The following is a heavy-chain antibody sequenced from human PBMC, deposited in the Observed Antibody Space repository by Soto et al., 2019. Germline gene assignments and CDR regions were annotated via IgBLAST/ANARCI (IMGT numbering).Heavy chain of an antibody. J-gene: IGHJ4*02. Sequence: QVQLVQSGAEVKKPGASVKVSCKASGYTFTNYYMHWVRQSPVQWLEWMGIINPSGGSTSYAQKFQDRVTMTRDTSTSTVYMELSSLRSEDTAVYYFAREDSSSAGGDFDYWGQGTLVTVSS. V-gene: IGHV1-46*01. D-gene: IGHD6-6*01. CDR2: INPSGGST. CDR3: AREDSSSAGGDFDY. CDR1: GYTFTNYY.